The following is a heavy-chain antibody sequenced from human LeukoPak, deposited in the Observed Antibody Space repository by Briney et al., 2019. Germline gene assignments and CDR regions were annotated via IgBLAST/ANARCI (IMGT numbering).Heavy chain of an antibody. J-gene: IGHJ3*02. V-gene: IGHV3-23*01. CDR2: ISGSGSTT. CDR1: GFTFSSYA. CDR3: ARPRLEYCSGGSCFDAFDI. Sequence: GGSLRLSCAASGFTFSSYAMNWVRQAPGKGLEWVSAISGSGSTTYYADSVKGRFTISRDNSKNTLFLQMNSLAAEDTAIYSCARPRLEYCSGGSCFDAFDIWGQGTMVTVSS. D-gene: IGHD2-15*01.